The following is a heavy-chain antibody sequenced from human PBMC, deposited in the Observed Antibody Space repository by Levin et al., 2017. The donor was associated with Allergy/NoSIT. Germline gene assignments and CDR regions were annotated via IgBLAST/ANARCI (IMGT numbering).Heavy chain of an antibody. CDR3: TRLMVYVSWVREDYGMDV. D-gene: IGHD2-8*01. CDR2: IRSKAYGGTT. J-gene: IGHJ6*02. CDR1: GFTFGDYA. V-gene: IGHV3-49*03. Sequence: GGSLRLSCTASGFTFGDYAMSWFRQAPGKGLEWVGFIRSKAYGGTTEYAASVKGRFTISRDDSKSIAYLQMNSLKTEDTAVYYCTRLMVYVSWVREDYGMDVWGQGTTVTVSS.